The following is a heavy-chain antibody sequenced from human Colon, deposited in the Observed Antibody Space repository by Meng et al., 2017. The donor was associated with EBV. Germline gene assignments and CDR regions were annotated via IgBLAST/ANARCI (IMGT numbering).Heavy chain of an antibody. Sequence: QLSPRDWCGGLLKASGPGSLTGCVYGASFCAYSWSWISQPPGKGLEWTREISQSGTTNYNPSLKSRSTTSVDTSNNKLSLRLSSVTAADTAVYYCAGGFSFYGVDTDIFKDQWGQGTLVTVSS. D-gene: IGHD5-18*01. V-gene: IGHV4-34*01. CDR3: AGGFSFYGVDTDIFKDQ. J-gene: IGHJ4*02. CDR1: GASFCAYS. CDR2: ISQSGTT.